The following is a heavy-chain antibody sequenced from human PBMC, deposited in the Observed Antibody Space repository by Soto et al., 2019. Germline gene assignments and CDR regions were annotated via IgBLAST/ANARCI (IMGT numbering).Heavy chain of an antibody. V-gene: IGHV1-18*01. CDR2: ISAYNGNT. Sequence: ASVTVSCQASGYPYTVYDMHCVRQAPRQGLEWMGWISAYNGNTKYAQTLQRRVTMTTDTSTRTAYMELRSLRSDDTAVYYCAGAPITMVRGVIEGSTFYFDYWGQGTLVTVS. D-gene: IGHD3-10*01. CDR1: GYPYTVYD. J-gene: IGHJ4*02. CDR3: AGAPITMVRGVIEGSTFYFDY.